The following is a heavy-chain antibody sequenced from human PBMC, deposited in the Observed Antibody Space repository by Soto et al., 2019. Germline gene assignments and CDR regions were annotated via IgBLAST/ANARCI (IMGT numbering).Heavy chain of an antibody. CDR1: GFTFSSYA. V-gene: IGHV3-23*01. Sequence: PGGSLRLSCAASGFTFSSYAMSWVRQAPGKGLEWVSAISGSGGSTYYADSVKGRFTISRDNSKNTLYLQMNSLRAEDTAVYYCAKGGGGSWSPEYYYYYMDVWGKGTTVTVSS. D-gene: IGHD2-15*01. CDR2: ISGSGGST. CDR3: AKGGGGSWSPEYYYYYMDV. J-gene: IGHJ6*03.